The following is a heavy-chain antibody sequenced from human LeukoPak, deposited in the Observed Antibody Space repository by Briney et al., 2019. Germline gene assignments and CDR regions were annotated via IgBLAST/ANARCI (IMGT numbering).Heavy chain of an antibody. Sequence: GGSLRLSCTASGFTFGDYAMIWFRQAPGKGLEWVGFIRSKAYGGTTEYAASVKGRFTISRDDSKSIAYLQMNSLKTEDTAVYYCTRDHWFDPWGQGTLVTVSS. CDR3: TRDHWFDP. CDR2: IRSKAYGGTT. J-gene: IGHJ5*02. V-gene: IGHV3-49*03. CDR1: GFTFGDYA.